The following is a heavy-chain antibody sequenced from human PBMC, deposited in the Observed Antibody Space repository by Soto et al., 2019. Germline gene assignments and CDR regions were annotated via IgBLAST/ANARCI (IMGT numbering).Heavy chain of an antibody. CDR1: GFTFSSYA. CDR3: ARDRGIAAAPSRKFDY. J-gene: IGHJ4*02. D-gene: IGHD6-13*01. CDR2: ISYDGSNK. V-gene: IGHV3-30-3*01. Sequence: QVQLVESGGGVVQPGRSLRLSCAASGFTFSSYAMHWVRQAPGKGLEWVAVISYDGSNKYYADSVKGRFTISRDNSKNTLYLQMNSLRAEDTAVYYCARDRGIAAAPSRKFDYWGQGTLVTVSS.